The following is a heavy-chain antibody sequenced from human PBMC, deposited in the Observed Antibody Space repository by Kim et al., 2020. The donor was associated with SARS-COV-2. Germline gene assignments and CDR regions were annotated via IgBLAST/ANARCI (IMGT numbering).Heavy chain of an antibody. V-gene: IGHV1-3*01. Sequence: ASVKVSCKASGYTFTSYAMHWVRQAPGQRLEWMGWINAGNGNTKYSQKFQGRVTITRETSASTAYMELSSLRSEDTAVYYCARVVEGFGEVVVRALDIWGQGTMVTVSS. CDR2: INAGNGNT. J-gene: IGHJ3*02. D-gene: IGHD3-10*01. CDR1: GYTFTSYA. CDR3: ARVVEGFGEVVVRALDI.